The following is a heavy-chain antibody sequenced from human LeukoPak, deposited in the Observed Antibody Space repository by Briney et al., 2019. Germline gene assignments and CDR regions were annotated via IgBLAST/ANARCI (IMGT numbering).Heavy chain of an antibody. V-gene: IGHV4-39*07. CDR2: IYYSGST. D-gene: IGHD2-15*01. J-gene: IGHJ5*02. Sequence: SETLSLTCTVSGGSISSSSYYWGWIRQPPGKGLEWIGSIYYSGSTYYNPSLKSRVTISVDTSKNQFSLRLSSVTAADTALYYCAGDSATYCSGGYCYRARWFNPWGQGNVVTVSS. CDR3: AGDSATYCSGGYCYRARWFNP. CDR1: GGSISSSSYY.